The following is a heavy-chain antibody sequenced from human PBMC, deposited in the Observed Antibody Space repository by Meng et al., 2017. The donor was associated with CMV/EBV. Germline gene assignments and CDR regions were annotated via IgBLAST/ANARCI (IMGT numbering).Heavy chain of an antibody. CDR1: GYTFTGYY. CDR3: ARAGVPG. CDR2: INPNSGGT. D-gene: IGHD2-8*01. V-gene: IGHV1-2*02. Sequence: ASVKVSCKASGYTFTGYYMHWVRQVPGQGLEWMGCINPNSGGTRYAQKFQGRVTMTRDMSINTGYMELSRLRLDDTAIYYCARAGVPGWGQGTTVTVSS. J-gene: IGHJ6*02.